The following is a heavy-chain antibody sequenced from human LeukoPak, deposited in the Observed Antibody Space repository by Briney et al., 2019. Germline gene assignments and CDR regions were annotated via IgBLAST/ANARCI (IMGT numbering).Heavy chain of an antibody. CDR1: GFTFSSHS. J-gene: IGHJ5*02. Sequence: GGSLRLSWSAAGFTFSSHSMDWVRQDPGKGMGYVSAISSNVGSTYYADSVKGRFTISRDNSKNTLYLQMSSLRAEDTAVYYCVKERTLDIGPAATYRRGNWFDPWGQGTLVTVSS. D-gene: IGHD2-2*01. CDR2: ISSNVGST. CDR3: VKERTLDIGPAATYRRGNWFDP. V-gene: IGHV3-64D*06.